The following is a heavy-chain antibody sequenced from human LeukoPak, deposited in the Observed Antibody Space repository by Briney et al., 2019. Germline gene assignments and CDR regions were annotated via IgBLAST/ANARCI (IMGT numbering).Heavy chain of an antibody. J-gene: IGHJ4*02. CDR3: ARDISSGWLISIDS. Sequence: SETLSLTCTVSGGSFRSSTSYWGWLRQPPGKGLEWIGSISHGGSTYYNPSNYNPSLKSRATISIDTSKKQFSLKVSSVTAADTAVYYCARDISSGWLISIDSWGQGTLVTVSS. V-gene: IGHV4-39*07. CDR2: ISHGGST. D-gene: IGHD6-19*01. CDR1: GGSFRSSTSY.